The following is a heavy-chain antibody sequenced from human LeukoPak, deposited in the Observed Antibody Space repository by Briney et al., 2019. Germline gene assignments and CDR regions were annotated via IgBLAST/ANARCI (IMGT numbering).Heavy chain of an antibody. CDR2: INHSGST. D-gene: IGHD3-22*01. CDR3: VRYRYYYDSSGYYPKGYFDY. Sequence: PSETLSLTCAVYGGSFSGYYWSWIRQPPGKGLEWIGEINHSGSTNYNPSLKSRVTISVDTSKNQFSLKLSSVTAADTAVYYCVRYRYYYDSSGYYPKGYFDYWGQGTLVTVSS. V-gene: IGHV4-34*01. CDR1: GGSFSGYY. J-gene: IGHJ4*02.